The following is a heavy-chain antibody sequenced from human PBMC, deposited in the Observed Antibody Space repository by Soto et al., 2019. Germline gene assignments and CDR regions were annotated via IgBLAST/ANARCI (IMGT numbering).Heavy chain of an antibody. Sequence: QLQLQESGPGLVKPSETLSLTCTVSGGSISSSSYYWGWIRQPPGQGLEWIGTIYYRGTTYYNPSLKSRVTISVATSKNQFSLKLSSVTAADTAVYYCARLYTGSYADYWGQGTLVTVSS. V-gene: IGHV4-39*01. CDR1: GGSISSSSYY. D-gene: IGHD1-26*01. CDR3: ARLYTGSYADY. CDR2: IYYRGTT. J-gene: IGHJ4*02.